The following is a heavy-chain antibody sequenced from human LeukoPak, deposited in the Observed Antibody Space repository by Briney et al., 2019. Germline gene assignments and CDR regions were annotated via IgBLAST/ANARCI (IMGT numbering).Heavy chain of an antibody. CDR3: ARRMKLAAKGDAFDI. CDR2: IYYSGST. CDR1: GDSINSDY. V-gene: IGHV4-59*08. J-gene: IGHJ3*02. Sequence: SETLSLTCTVSGDSINSDYWNWIRQPPGKGLEWIGFIYYSGSTNYNPSLKSRVTISIDASRSHFSLKLNSVTAADTAVYYCARRMKLAAKGDAFDIWGQGTMVTVSS. D-gene: IGHD2-15*01.